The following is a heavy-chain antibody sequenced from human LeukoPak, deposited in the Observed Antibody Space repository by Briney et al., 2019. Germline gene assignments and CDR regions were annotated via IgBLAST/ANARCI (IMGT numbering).Heavy chain of an antibody. V-gene: IGHV4-39*01. J-gene: IGHJ4*02. Sequence: SETLALTCTVSGGSISSSSYYWGWIRQPPGKGLEWIGSIYYSGSTYYNPSLKSRVTISVDTSKNQFSLKLSSVTAADTAVYYCASGYYYDSSGHYDYWGQGTLVTVSS. CDR1: GGSISSSSYY. CDR3: ASGYYYDSSGHYDY. CDR2: IYYSGST. D-gene: IGHD3-22*01.